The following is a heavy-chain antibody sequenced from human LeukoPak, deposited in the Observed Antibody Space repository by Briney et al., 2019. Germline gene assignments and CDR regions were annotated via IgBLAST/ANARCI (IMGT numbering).Heavy chain of an antibody. CDR2: IYYSGST. Sequence: PSDTLSLTCAVSGYSISSSNWWGWIRQPPGKGLEWIGYIYYSGSTYYNPSLKSRVTMSVDTSKNQFSLKLSSVTAVDTAVYYCARTVPAAIGRYYYGMDVWGQGTTVTVPS. D-gene: IGHD2-2*02. J-gene: IGHJ6*02. CDR3: ARTVPAAIGRYYYGMDV. CDR1: GYSISSSNW. V-gene: IGHV4-28*01.